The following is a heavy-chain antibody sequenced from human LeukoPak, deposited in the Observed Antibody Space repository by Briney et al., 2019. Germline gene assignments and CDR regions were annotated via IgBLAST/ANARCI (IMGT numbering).Heavy chain of an antibody. J-gene: IGHJ4*02. D-gene: IGHD6-19*01. CDR1: VFTFSNYA. CDR2: ISGSGCST. CDR3: AKETYSSGWYPYFDY. Sequence: GWSLRLSCVASVFTFSNYAMSLLRQAPGKGREGVSGISGSGCSTYYADSVKGRFTISRDNSKNTLFLQMNSLRAEDTAVYYCAKETYSSGWYPYFDYWGQGTLVTVSS. V-gene: IGHV3-23*01.